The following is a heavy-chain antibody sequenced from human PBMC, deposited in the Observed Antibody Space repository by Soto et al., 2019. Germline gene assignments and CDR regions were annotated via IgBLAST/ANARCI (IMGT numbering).Heavy chain of an antibody. CDR2: INPNSGGT. D-gene: IGHD3-22*01. CDR1: GYTFTGYY. CDR3: ARGHSYYDRVPAKSDFDY. J-gene: IGHJ4*02. V-gene: IGHV1-2*02. Sequence: ASVKVSCKASGYTFTGYYMHWVRQAPGQGLEWMGWINPNSGGTNYAQKFQGRVTMTRDTSISTAYMELSRLRSDDTAVYYCARGHSYYDRVPAKSDFDYWGQGTLVTVSS.